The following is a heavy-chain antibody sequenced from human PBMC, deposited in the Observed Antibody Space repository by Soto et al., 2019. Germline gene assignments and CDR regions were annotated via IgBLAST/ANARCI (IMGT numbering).Heavy chain of an antibody. V-gene: IGHV4-34*01. Sequence: SETPAPTRAVSGGAFSGYYWSWVRPPPGKGLEWIGEINHSRSTNYNPSLKSRVTISVDTSKNQFSLKLSSVTAADTAVYYCARGRRGIAARPRSNWFDPWGQGTLVTVSS. J-gene: IGHJ5*02. CDR1: GGAFSGYY. D-gene: IGHD6-6*01. CDR2: INHSRST. CDR3: ARGRRGIAARPRSNWFDP.